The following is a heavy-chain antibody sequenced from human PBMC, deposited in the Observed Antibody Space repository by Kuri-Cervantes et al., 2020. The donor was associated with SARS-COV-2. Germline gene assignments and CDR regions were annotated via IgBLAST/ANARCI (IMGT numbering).Heavy chain of an antibody. J-gene: IGHJ3*02. Sequence: ASVKVSCKASGYTFTSYGISWVRQAPGQGLEWMGWISAHNGNTNYAQKLQGRVTMTTDTSTSTAYMELRSLRSDDTAVYYCARGLVTIFGVVNDAFDIWGQGTMVTVSS. CDR1: GYTFTSYG. V-gene: IGHV1-18*04. CDR3: ARGLVTIFGVVNDAFDI. CDR2: ISAHNGNT. D-gene: IGHD3-3*01.